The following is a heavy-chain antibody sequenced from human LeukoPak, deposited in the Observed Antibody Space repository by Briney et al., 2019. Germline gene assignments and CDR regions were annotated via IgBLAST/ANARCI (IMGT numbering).Heavy chain of an antibody. J-gene: IGHJ3*02. CDR1: GYSFTSYW. V-gene: IGHV5-51*01. Sequence: GESLKISCKGSGYSFTSYWIGWVRQMPGKGLEWTGIIYPGDSDTRCSPSFQGQVTISADKSISTAYLQWSSLKASDTAMYYCARLNYGDYDAFDIWGQGTMVTVSS. CDR2: IYPGDSDT. CDR3: ARLNYGDYDAFDI. D-gene: IGHD4-17*01.